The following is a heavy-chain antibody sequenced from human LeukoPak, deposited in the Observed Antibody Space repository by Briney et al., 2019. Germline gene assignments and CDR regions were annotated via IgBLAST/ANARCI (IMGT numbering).Heavy chain of an antibody. Sequence: ASVKVSCTASGYTFTGYYMHWVRQAPGQGLEWMGWINPNSGGTNYAQKFQGRVTMTRDTSISTAYMELSRLRSNDTAVYYCARDSRYCSSTSCYEVDYGMDVWGQGTTVTVSS. CDR2: INPNSGGT. CDR1: GYTFTGYY. V-gene: IGHV1-2*02. CDR3: ARDSRYCSSTSCYEVDYGMDV. D-gene: IGHD2-2*01. J-gene: IGHJ6*02.